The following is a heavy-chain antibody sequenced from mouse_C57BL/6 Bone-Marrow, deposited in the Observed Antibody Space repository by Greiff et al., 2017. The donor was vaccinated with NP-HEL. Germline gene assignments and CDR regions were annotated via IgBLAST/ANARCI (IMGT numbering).Heavy chain of an antibody. V-gene: IGHV5-4*01. CDR1: GFTFSSYA. D-gene: IGHD1-1*01. Sequence: EVQLVESGGGLVKPGGSLKLSCAAPGFTFSSYAMSWVRQTPEKRLEWVATISDGGSYTYYPDNVKGRFTISRDNAKNNLYLQMSHLKSEDTAMYYCARGLYYYGSSSYAMDYWGQGTSVTVSS. CDR3: ARGLYYYGSSSYAMDY. CDR2: ISDGGSYT. J-gene: IGHJ4*01.